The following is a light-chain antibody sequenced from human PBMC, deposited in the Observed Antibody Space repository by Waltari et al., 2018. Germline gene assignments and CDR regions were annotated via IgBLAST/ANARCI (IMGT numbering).Light chain of an antibody. J-gene: IGLJ2*01. CDR2: AVS. CDR3: CSYTTTTTRV. Sequence: QSALTQPASVSGSPGQSITISCTGTSSDVGDYNYVSWYQQHPGKAPKLIIYAVSNRPSGVSTRFSGSKSGNTASLTISGLQAEDEGHYYCCSYTTTTTRVFGGGTKLTVL. CDR1: SSDVGDYNY. V-gene: IGLV2-14*01.